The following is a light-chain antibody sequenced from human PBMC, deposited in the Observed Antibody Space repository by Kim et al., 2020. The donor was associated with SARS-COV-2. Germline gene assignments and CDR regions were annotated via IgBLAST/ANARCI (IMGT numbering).Light chain of an antibody. CDR2: GAS. CDR3: QQYNNWWT. V-gene: IGKV3-15*01. Sequence: LVSPGENATLSYRASPSVSSNLAWYQQKPGQAPRLLIYGASTRATGIPARFSGSGSGTEFTLTISSLQSEDFAVYYCQQYNNWWTFGQGTKVDIK. J-gene: IGKJ1*01. CDR1: PSVSSN.